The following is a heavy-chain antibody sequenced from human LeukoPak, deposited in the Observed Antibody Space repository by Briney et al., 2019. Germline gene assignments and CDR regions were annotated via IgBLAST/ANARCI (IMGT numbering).Heavy chain of an antibody. Sequence: SQTLSLTCAISGDSVSSKGAAWIWIRQSPWRGLEWLGRTYYRSKRYNQYAVSVKGRININPDTSKNQISLQLNSVTPEGTAVYYCARSSGWLDYWGQGALVTVSS. CDR1: GDSVSSKGAA. V-gene: IGHV6-1*01. J-gene: IGHJ4*02. CDR2: TYYRSKRYN. D-gene: IGHD6-19*01. CDR3: ARSSGWLDY.